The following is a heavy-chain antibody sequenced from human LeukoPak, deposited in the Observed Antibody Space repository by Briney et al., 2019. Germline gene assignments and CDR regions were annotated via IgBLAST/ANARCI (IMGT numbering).Heavy chain of an antibody. CDR1: DGSFSGYY. V-gene: IGHV4-34*01. CDR2: INHSGST. D-gene: IGHD3-10*01. CDR3: VRSRGEYYGSGSYYNLYGMDV. J-gene: IGHJ6*02. Sequence: SETLSLTCAVYDGSFSGYYWSWIRQPPGKGLEWIGEINHSGSTNYNLSLKSRVTISVDTSKNQFSLKLSSVTAADTAVYYCVRSRGEYYGSGSYYNLYGMDVWAKGPRSPSP.